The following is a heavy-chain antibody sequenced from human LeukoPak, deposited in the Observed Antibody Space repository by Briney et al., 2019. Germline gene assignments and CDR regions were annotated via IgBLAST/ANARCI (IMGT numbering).Heavy chain of an antibody. V-gene: IGHV4-39*01. D-gene: IGHD5-18*01. CDR2: IYYSGST. Sequence: PSETLSLTCTVSGGSISSSSYYWGWIRQPPGKGLEWIGSIYYSGSTYYNPSLKSRVTISVDTSKNQFSLKLSSVAAADTAVYYCARTHRDTAMVTAYFDYWGQGTLVTVSS. CDR3: ARTHRDTAMVTAYFDY. CDR1: GGSISSSSYY. J-gene: IGHJ4*02.